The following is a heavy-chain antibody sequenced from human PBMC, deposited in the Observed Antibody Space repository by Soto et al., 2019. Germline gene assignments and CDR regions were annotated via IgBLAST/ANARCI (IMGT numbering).Heavy chain of an antibody. CDR2: ISPYSGGT. Sequence: ASVKVSCKASGYTFTAYGFSWVRQAPGQGLEWMGWISPYSGGTNYAQKLQGWVTMTRDTSISTAYMELSRLRSDDTAVYYCARDAGEYSSGWYYYYYGMDVWGQGTTVTVSS. V-gene: IGHV1-18*01. CDR1: GYTFTAYG. CDR3: ARDAGEYSSGWYYYYYGMDV. D-gene: IGHD6-19*01. J-gene: IGHJ6*02.